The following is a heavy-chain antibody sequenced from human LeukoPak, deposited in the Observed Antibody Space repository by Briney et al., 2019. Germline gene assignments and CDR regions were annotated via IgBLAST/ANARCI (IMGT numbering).Heavy chain of an antibody. CDR1: GFTFSSYS. CDR3: ARELGAATNYYYYYGMDV. J-gene: IGHJ6*02. CDR2: TSSSSSYI. D-gene: IGHD5-12*01. V-gene: IGHV3-21*01. Sequence: GGSLRLSCAASGFTFSSYSMNWVRQAPGKGLEWVSSTSSSSSYIYYADSVKGRFTISRDNAKNSLYLQMNSLRAEDTAVYYCARELGAATNYYYYYGMDVWGQGTTVTVSS.